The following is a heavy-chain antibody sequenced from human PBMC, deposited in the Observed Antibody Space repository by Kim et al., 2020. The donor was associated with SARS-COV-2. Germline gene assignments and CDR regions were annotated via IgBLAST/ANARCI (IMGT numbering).Heavy chain of an antibody. CDR1: GYTFTGYY. J-gene: IGHJ3*02. Sequence: ASVKVSCKASGYTFTGYYMHWVRQAPGQGLEWMGRINPNSGGTNYAQKFQGRVTMTRDTSISTAYMELSRLRSDDTAVYYCAREFLAYYYDSSEPMGAFDIWGQGTMVTVSS. CDR2: INPNSGGT. D-gene: IGHD3-22*01. V-gene: IGHV1-2*06. CDR3: AREFLAYYYDSSEPMGAFDI.